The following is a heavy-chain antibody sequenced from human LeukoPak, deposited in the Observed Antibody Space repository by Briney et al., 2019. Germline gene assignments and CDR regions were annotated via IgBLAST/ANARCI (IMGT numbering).Heavy chain of an antibody. V-gene: IGHV4-39*01. Sequence: SETLSLTCTVSGGSISSSSYYWGWIRQPPGKGLEWIGSIYYSGSTYYNPSLKSRVPISVDTSKNQFSLKLSSVTAADTAVYYCARPRHYYYSSGYFKYYFDYWGQGTLVTVSS. D-gene: IGHD3-22*01. CDR1: GGSISSSSYY. CDR3: ARPRHYYYSSGYFKYYFDY. CDR2: IYYSGST. J-gene: IGHJ4*02.